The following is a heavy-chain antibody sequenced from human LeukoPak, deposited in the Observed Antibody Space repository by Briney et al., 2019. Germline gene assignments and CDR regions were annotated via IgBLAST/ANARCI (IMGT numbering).Heavy chain of an antibody. V-gene: IGHV3-49*04. Sequence: GRSLRLSCTASGFTFGDHAMSWVRQAPGKGLDWVGFIRSKSYGGTTEYAASVKGRFTISRDDSKSIAYLQMNSLKTEDTAVYYCTTGPIQLWLYYGMDVWGQGTTVTVSS. J-gene: IGHJ6*02. CDR1: GFTFGDHA. CDR3: TTGPIQLWLYYGMDV. CDR2: IRSKSYGGTT. D-gene: IGHD5-18*01.